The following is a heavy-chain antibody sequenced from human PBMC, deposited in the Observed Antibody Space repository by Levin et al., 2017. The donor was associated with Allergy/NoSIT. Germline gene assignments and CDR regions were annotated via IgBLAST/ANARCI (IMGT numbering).Heavy chain of an antibody. CDR1: GYTFTSYG. CDR2: ISAYNGNT. J-gene: IGHJ4*02. Sequence: ASVKVSCKASGYTFTSYGISWVRQAPGQGLEWMGWISAYNGNTNYAQKLQGRVTMTTDTSTSTAYMELRSLRSDDTAVYYCARDLRGYGSGSYGDLVDYWGQGTLVTVSS. V-gene: IGHV1-18*01. CDR3: ARDLRGYGSGSYGDLVDY. D-gene: IGHD3-10*01.